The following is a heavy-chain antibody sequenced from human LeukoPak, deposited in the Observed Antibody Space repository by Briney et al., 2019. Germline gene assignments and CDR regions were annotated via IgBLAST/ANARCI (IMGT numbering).Heavy chain of an antibody. CDR2: IIPILGIA. CDR1: GGTFSSYA. Sequence: SVKVSCKASGGTFSSYAISWVRQAPGQGLEWMGRIIPILGIANYAQKFQGRVTITADKSTSTAYMELSSLRSEDTAVCYCARTLYYYYGMDVWGQGTTVTVSS. CDR3: ARTLYYYYGMDV. J-gene: IGHJ6*02. V-gene: IGHV1-69*04.